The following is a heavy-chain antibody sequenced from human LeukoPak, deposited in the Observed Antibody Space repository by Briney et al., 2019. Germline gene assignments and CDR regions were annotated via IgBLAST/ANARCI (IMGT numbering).Heavy chain of an antibody. J-gene: IGHJ5*02. CDR1: RFTFRNYA. V-gene: IGHV3-30*04. CDR3: ARDRSQEFDP. D-gene: IGHD3-10*01. CDR2: ISSDGTNK. Sequence: GGSLRLSCAASRFTFRNYAMHWVRQAPGKGLEWVAVISSDGTNKDYADSVKGRFSISRDNSKNTLYLQMNRLRADDTAVYYCARDRSQEFDPWGQGILVTVSS.